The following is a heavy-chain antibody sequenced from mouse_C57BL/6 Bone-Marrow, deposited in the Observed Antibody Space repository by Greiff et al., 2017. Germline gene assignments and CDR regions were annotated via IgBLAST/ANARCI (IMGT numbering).Heavy chain of an antibody. Sequence: VQVVESGPELVKPGTSVKMSCKASGYTFTNYWIGWAKQRPGHGLEWIGDIYPGGGYTNYNEKFKGKATLTADKSSSTAYMQFSSLTSEDSAIYYCARGLLQYVDVWGTGTTVTVSS. CDR1: GYTFTNYW. V-gene: IGHV1-63*01. D-gene: IGHD2-3*01. J-gene: IGHJ1*03. CDR2: IYPGGGYT. CDR3: ARGLLQYVDV.